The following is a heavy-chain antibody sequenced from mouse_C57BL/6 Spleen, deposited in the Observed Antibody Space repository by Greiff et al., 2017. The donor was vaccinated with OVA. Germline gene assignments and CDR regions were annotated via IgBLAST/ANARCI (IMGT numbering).Heavy chain of an antibody. J-gene: IGHJ4*01. CDR1: GYSITSGYY. Sequence: EVKLMESGPGLVKPSQSLSLTCSVTGYSITSGYYWNWIRQFPGNKLEWMGYISYDGSNNYNPSLKNRISITRDTSKNQFFLKLNSVTTEDTATYYCAREGSPWAMDYWGQGTSVTVSS. V-gene: IGHV3-6*01. CDR3: AREGSPWAMDY. CDR2: ISYDGSN.